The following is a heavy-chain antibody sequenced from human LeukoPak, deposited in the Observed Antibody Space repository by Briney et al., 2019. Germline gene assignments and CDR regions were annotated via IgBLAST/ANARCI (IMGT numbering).Heavy chain of an antibody. J-gene: IGHJ5*02. D-gene: IGHD4-17*01. CDR2: IYYSGNT. CDR3: AHGTVRFDP. CDR1: GGSISNYY. Sequence: SETLSLTCTVSGGSISNYYWSWIRQPPGKGLEWIGYIYYSGNTKYNPSLKSRVAISVDTSNNQFSLKLSSVTTADTAVYYCAHGTVRFDPWGQGTLVTVSS. V-gene: IGHV4-59*01.